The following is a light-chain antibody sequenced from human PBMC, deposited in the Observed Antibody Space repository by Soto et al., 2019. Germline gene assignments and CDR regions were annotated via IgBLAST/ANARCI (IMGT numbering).Light chain of an antibody. V-gene: IGKV4-1*01. CDR2: WAS. J-gene: IGKJ2*01. Sequence: DIVMTQSPDSLAVSLGERATIDCESSQSVLYSSNNKNYLAWYQQKPGQPPKLLIYWASTRESGVPDRFSGSGSGTDFTLTISSVQAEDVAVYYCQQYYSTPPYTFGQGTKLEIK. CDR1: QSVLYSSNNKNY. CDR3: QQYYSTPPYT.